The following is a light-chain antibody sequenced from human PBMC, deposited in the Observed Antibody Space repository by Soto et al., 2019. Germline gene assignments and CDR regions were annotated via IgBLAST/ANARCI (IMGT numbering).Light chain of an antibody. J-gene: IGKJ5*01. CDR3: QQYNNWPL. CDR1: QSVSSN. V-gene: IGKV3-15*01. Sequence: DIVMTQSPATLSVSPGERATLSCRASQSVSSNLAWYQQKPGQAPRLLIYGASTRAVGIPASFSGSVSGTEFTLTISSLQSEDSAIYYCQQYNNWPLFGQGTRVEIK. CDR2: GAS.